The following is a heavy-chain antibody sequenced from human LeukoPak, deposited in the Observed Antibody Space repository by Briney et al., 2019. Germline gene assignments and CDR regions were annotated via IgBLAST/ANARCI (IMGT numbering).Heavy chain of an antibody. Sequence: GGSLRLSCAASGYTFSDYYMSWIRQAPGKGLEWVSYISSSGSTIYYADSVKGRFTISRDNAKNSLYLQMNSLRAEDTAAYYCARADNSNYLNFDYWGQGTLVTVSS. CDR2: ISSSGSTI. CDR1: GYTFSDYY. J-gene: IGHJ4*02. CDR3: ARADNSNYLNFDY. V-gene: IGHV3-11*04. D-gene: IGHD4-11*01.